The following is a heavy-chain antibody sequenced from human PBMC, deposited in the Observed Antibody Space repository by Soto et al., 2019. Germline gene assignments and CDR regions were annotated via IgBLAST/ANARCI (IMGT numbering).Heavy chain of an antibody. Sequence: SETLSLTCTVSGCSISSYYWSWIRQPPGKGLEWIGYIYYSGTTSYNPSLNSRVTISVDTSKNQFSLKLNSVTAADTAIYYCAKDRTMIVVAISDYNWFDPWGQGTLVTVSS. D-gene: IGHD3-22*01. V-gene: IGHV4-59*01. CDR2: IYYSGTT. CDR1: GCSISSYY. J-gene: IGHJ5*02. CDR3: AKDRTMIVVAISDYNWFDP.